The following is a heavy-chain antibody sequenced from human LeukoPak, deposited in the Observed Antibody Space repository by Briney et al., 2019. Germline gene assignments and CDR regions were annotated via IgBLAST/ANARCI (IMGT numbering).Heavy chain of an antibody. Sequence: GESLKISCKGSGYSFTSYWIGWVRQMPGKGLEWMGIIYPGDSDTRYSPSFQGQVTISADKSISTAYLQWSSLKASDTAMYYCARVEVHGNHYYYYMDVWGKGTTVTVSS. D-gene: IGHD4-23*01. CDR3: ARVEVHGNHYYYYMDV. V-gene: IGHV5-51*01. CDR2: IYPGDSDT. J-gene: IGHJ6*03. CDR1: GYSFTSYW.